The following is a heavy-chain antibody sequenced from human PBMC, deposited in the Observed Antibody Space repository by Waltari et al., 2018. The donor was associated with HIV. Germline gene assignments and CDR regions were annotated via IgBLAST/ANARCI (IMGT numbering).Heavy chain of an antibody. V-gene: IGHV3-21*01. Sequence: EVQLVESGGGLVKPGGSLSLSCAASGFTFRSYSMNWVRKPTGKGLEWVSSIRSSSSYIYYADSVKGRFTISRDNAKNSLYLQMNSLRAEDTAVYYCARAPMYSSSWYALDYWGQGTLVTVSS. J-gene: IGHJ4*02. CDR2: IRSSSSYI. D-gene: IGHD6-13*01. CDR1: GFTFRSYS. CDR3: ARAPMYSSSWYALDY.